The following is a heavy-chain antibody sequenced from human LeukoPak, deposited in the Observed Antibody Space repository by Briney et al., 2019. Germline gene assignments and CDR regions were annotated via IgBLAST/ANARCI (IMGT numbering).Heavy chain of an antibody. CDR2: IYSGGST. J-gene: IGHJ4*02. V-gene: IGHV3-53*01. D-gene: IGHD4-23*01. Sequence: GGSLRLSCAASGFTVSSNYMSWVRQAPGKGLEWVSVIYSGGSTYYADSVKGRFTIPGDNSKNTLYLQMNSLRAEDTAVYYCATGRHGGNSDYFDYWGQGTLVTVSS. CDR1: GFTVSSNY. CDR3: ATGRHGGNSDYFDY.